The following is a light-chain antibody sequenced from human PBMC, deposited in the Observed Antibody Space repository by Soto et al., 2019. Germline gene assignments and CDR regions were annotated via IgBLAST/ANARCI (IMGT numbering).Light chain of an antibody. J-gene: IGLJ1*01. Sequence: QSALTQPASVSGAPGQSITISCTGTNSDLNYVSWHQQHPGKAPKLMIYEVTDRPSGVSNRFSGSKSGNTASLTISGLQAEDEAEYYCSSYTNINTRACVFGTGTKLTVL. V-gene: IGLV2-14*01. CDR2: EVT. CDR1: NSDLNY. CDR3: SSYTNINTRACV.